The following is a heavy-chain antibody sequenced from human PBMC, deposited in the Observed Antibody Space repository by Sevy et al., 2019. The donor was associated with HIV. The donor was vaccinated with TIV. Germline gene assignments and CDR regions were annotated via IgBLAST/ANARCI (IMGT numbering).Heavy chain of an antibody. J-gene: IGHJ4*02. CDR1: GYTFNNYI. CDR3: ARDFCSGGSCYSAFVY. V-gene: IGHV1-3*04. D-gene: IGHD2-15*01. Sequence: ASVKVSGKGSGYTFNNYIIYWVRQAPGQSLEWMGWVNTASGDTKYSKKFQGRVIITTDTSARTVYMELNNLRSEDTAFYFCARDFCSGGSCYSAFVYWGQGTLVTVSS. CDR2: VNTASGDT.